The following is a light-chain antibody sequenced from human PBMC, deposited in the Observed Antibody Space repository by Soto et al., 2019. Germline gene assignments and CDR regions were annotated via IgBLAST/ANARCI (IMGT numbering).Light chain of an antibody. V-gene: IGKV3-20*01. CDR2: GAI. Sequence: EVVLTQSPGTLSLSPGERATLSCRASQRVTNNYLAWYQQKPGRAPRLLIFGAINRATGIPNRFSGSGSGTDFTLTISGLEPVDFALYFCQQYGTKPLTFGGGTKVEF. CDR1: QRVTNNY. CDR3: QQYGTKPLT. J-gene: IGKJ4*02.